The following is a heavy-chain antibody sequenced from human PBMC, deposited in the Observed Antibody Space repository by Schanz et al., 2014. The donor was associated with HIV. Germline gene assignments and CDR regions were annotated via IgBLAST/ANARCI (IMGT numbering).Heavy chain of an antibody. CDR1: GFTFDSFG. CDR3: AKDRNWYDDRYRGKGNYYYYYGMDV. CDR2: ISYDRSNK. J-gene: IGHJ6*02. V-gene: IGHV3-30*18. D-gene: IGHD3-16*01. Sequence: QVQLVESGGGVVQPGRSLRLSCAASGFTFDSFGMHWVRQAPGKGLEWVAVISYDRSNKHYADSVKGRFTISRDNSKSTLYLQVKRLRPEDRAVYFCAKDRNWYDDRYRGKGNYYYYYGMDVWGQGTTVTVSS.